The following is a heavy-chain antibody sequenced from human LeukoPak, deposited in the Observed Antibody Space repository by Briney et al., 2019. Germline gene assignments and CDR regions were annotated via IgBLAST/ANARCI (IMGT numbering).Heavy chain of an antibody. CDR3: GRELHPGYSGSSGFNWLDP. D-gene: IGHD3-22*01. Sequence: PGRSLRLSCAASGFTFSSHGMHWVRQAPGKGLQWVAVIYYDGSNEYYADSVKGRFTISRDNSENTLYLQMNSLRADDTAVYYRGRELHPGYSGSSGFNWLDPWGQGTLVTVSS. J-gene: IGHJ5*02. CDR2: IYYDGSNE. CDR1: GFTFSSHG. V-gene: IGHV3-30*12.